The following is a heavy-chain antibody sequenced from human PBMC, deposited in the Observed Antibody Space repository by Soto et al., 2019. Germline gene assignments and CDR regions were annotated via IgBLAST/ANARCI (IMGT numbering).Heavy chain of an antibody. CDR1: GFTFSSYW. V-gene: IGHV3-7*03. D-gene: IGHD3-3*01. CDR2: IKQDGSEK. J-gene: IGHJ4*02. CDR3: ARGGAVQLLEFYY. Sequence: GGSLRLSCAASGFTFSSYWMSWVRQAPGKGLEWVANIKQDGSEKYYVDSVKGRFTISRDNAKNSLYLQMNSLRAEDTAVYYCARGGAVQLLEFYYWGQGTLVTVSS.